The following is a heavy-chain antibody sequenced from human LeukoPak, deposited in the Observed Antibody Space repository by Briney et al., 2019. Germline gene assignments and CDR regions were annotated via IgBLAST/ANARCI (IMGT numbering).Heavy chain of an antibody. Sequence: PSETLSLTCTVSGGSISSGGYYWSWIRQHPGKGLEWIGYIYYSGSTYYNPSLKSRVTISVDTSKNQFSLKLSSVTAADTAVYYCARDPADYYYMDVWGKGTTVTVSS. CDR2: IYYSGST. J-gene: IGHJ6*03. CDR3: ARDPADYYYMDV. V-gene: IGHV4-31*03. CDR1: GGSISSGGYY. D-gene: IGHD6-25*01.